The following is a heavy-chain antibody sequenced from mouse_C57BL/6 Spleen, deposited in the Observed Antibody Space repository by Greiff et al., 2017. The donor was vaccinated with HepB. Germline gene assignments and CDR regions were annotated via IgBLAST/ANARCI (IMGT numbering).Heavy chain of an antibody. CDR3: AKPYYYGSSLYAMDY. CDR1: GFSLTSYG. D-gene: IGHD1-1*01. CDR2: IWRGGST. J-gene: IGHJ4*01. Sequence: VQLQQSGPGLVQPSQSLSITCTVSGFSLTSYGVHWVRQSPGKGLEWLGVIWRGGSTDYNAAFVSRLSITKDNSKSQVFFKMNSLQADDTAIYYCAKPYYYGSSLYAMDYWGQGTSVTVSS. V-gene: IGHV2-5*01.